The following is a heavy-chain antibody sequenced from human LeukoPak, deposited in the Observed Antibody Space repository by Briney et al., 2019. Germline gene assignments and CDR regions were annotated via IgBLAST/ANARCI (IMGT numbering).Heavy chain of an antibody. J-gene: IGHJ4*02. D-gene: IGHD6-13*01. CDR2: IYPCDSDT. CDR3: ARSIAAAGTNFDY. V-gene: IGHV5-51*01. CDR1: GYSFTSYW. Sequence: GESLKISCKGSGYSFTSYWIGWVRQMPGKGLEWMGIIYPCDSDTRYSPSFQGQVTISADKSISTAYLQWSSLKASDTAMYYCARSIAAAGTNFDYWGQGTPVTVSS.